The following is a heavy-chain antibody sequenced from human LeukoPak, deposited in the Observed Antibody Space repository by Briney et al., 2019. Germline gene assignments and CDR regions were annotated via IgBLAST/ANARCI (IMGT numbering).Heavy chain of an antibody. CDR3: ARGRRLGYQWAFDI. Sequence: GGSLRLSCAASGFTFDDYAMHWVRQAPGKGLEWVSGINWNGGSTGYADSVKGRFTISRDNAKNSLYLQMNSLRAEDTALYHCARGRRLGYQWAFDIWGQGTMVTVSS. J-gene: IGHJ3*02. CDR1: GFTFDDYA. D-gene: IGHD2-8*01. CDR2: INWNGGST. V-gene: IGHV3-20*01.